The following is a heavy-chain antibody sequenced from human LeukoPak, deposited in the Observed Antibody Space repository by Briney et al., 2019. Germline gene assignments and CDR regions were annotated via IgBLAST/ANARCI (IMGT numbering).Heavy chain of an antibody. CDR2: ISSSSSYI. CDR3: ARGSYYDSSGFDY. V-gene: IGHV3-21*01. Sequence: PGGSLRLSCAASGFTVSTTYMSWVRHSPGKGLEWVSSISSSSSYIYYADSVKGRFTISRDNAKNSLYLQMNSLRAEDTAVYYCARGSYYDSSGFDYWGQGTLVTVSS. D-gene: IGHD3-22*01. J-gene: IGHJ4*02. CDR1: GFTVSTTY.